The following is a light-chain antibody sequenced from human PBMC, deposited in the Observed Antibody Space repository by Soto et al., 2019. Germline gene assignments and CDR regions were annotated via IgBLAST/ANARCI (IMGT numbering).Light chain of an antibody. CDR3: QQHSHWPPWT. CDR2: GAS. J-gene: IGKJ1*01. Sequence: EIVLTQSPGTLSLFLGERATLSCRASQSVGSSYIAWYQQRLGQAPRLLIYGASNRATGIPARFSGSGSGTDFTLTISDLEPEDFAVYYCQQHSHWPPWTFGQGTKVDNK. CDR1: QSVGSSY. V-gene: IGKV3-11*01.